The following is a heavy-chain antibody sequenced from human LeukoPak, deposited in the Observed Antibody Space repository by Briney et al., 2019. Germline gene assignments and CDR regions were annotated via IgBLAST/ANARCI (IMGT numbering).Heavy chain of an antibody. J-gene: IGHJ4*02. Sequence: SETLSLTCTVSGGSISSGDYYWSWIRQPPGKGLEWIGYIYYSGSTYYNPSLKSRVTISVDTSKNQFSLKLSSVTAAGTAVYYCARGKFGGSYPFDYWGQGTLVTVSS. V-gene: IGHV4-30-4*01. CDR2: IYYSGST. CDR3: ARGKFGGSYPFDY. CDR1: GGSISSGDYY. D-gene: IGHD1-26*01.